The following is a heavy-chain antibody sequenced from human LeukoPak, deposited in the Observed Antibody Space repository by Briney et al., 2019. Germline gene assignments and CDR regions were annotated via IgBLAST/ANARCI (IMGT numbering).Heavy chain of an antibody. V-gene: IGHV3-48*03. CDR1: GFTFSSYE. J-gene: IGHJ4*02. CDR3: AREEYCSSTSCPIDY. Sequence: GGSLRLSCAASGFTFSSYEMNWVRQAPGKGLEWVSYISSSGSTIYYADSVKGRFTISRDNAKNSLYLQMNSLRAEDTAVYYCAREEYCSSTSCPIDYWGQGTLVTVSS. CDR2: ISSSGSTI. D-gene: IGHD2-2*01.